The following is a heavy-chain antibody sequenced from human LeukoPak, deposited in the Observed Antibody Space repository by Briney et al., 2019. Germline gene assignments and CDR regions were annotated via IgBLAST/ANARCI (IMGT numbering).Heavy chain of an antibody. Sequence: GASVKVSCKASGYTFTGCYMHWVRQAPGQGLEWMGWINPNSGGTNYAQKFQGRVTMTRDTSISTAYMELSRLRSDDTAVYYCARDLRYYYYYMDVWGKGTTVTVSS. V-gene: IGHV1-2*02. CDR1: GYTFTGCY. CDR3: ARDLRYYYYYMDV. CDR2: INPNSGGT. J-gene: IGHJ6*03.